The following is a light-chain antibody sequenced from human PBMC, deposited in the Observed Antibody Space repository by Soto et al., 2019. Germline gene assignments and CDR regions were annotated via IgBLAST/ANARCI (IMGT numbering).Light chain of an antibody. V-gene: IGLV1-51*02. CDR3: GTWDSSLSAFNYV. CDR2: ENN. CDR1: SSNIGNNY. J-gene: IGLJ1*01. Sequence: QSVLTQPPSVSAAPGQKVTISCSGSSSNIGNNYVSWYQQLPGTAPKLLIYENNKRPSGIPDLFSGSKSGTSATLGITGLQTGDESDYYCGTWDSSLSAFNYVFGTGTKLTVL.